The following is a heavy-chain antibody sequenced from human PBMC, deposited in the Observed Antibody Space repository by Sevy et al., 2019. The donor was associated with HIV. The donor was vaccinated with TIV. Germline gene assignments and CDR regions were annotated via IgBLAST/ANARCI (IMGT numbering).Heavy chain of an antibody. D-gene: IGHD2-21*02. Sequence: ASVKVSCKASGGTFSTYIINWVRQAPGHGLEWMGGVIASVNMANSAQKFQGRVTITADGSTSTAYMELSSLTSEDTAIYYCATAMPCGGDCYYFDSWGQGTRVTVS. CDR2: VIASVNMA. V-gene: IGHV1-69*10. CDR3: ATAMPCGGDCYYFDS. J-gene: IGHJ4*02. CDR1: GGTFSTYI.